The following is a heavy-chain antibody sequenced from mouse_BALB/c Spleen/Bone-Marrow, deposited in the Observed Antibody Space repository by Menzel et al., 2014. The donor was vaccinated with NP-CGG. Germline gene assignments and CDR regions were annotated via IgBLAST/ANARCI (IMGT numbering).Heavy chain of an antibody. Sequence: DVKLVESGGGLVQPGGSRKLSCAASGFTFSSFGMHWVRQAPEKGLEWVAYISSGSSTIYYADTVKGRFTISRDNPKSTLFLQMTSLRSEDTAMYYCARDVPLYDVGYFDYWGQGTTLTVPS. V-gene: IGHV5-17*02. J-gene: IGHJ2*01. D-gene: IGHD2-14*01. CDR2: ISSGSSTI. CDR3: ARDVPLYDVGYFDY. CDR1: GFTFSSFG.